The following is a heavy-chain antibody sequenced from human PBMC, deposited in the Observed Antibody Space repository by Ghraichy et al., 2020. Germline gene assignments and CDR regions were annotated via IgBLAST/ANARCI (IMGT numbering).Heavy chain of an antibody. V-gene: IGHV3-23*01. CDR2: ISGSGGST. J-gene: IGHJ3*02. CDR3: AKERWELPPEGAAFDI. Sequence: GGSLRLSCAASGFTFSSYAMSWVRQAPGKGLEWVSAISGSGGSTYYADSVKGRFTISRDNSKNTLYLQMNSLRAEDTAVYYCAKERWELPPEGAAFDIWGQGTMVTVSS. D-gene: IGHD1-26*01. CDR1: GFTFSSYA.